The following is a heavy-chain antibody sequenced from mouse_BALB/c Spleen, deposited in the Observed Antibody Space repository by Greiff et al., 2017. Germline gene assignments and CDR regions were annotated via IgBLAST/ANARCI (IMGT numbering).Heavy chain of an antibody. CDR1: GYTFTSYW. V-gene: IGHV1S5*01. Sequence: QVQLKESGAELVRSGASVKLSCKASGYTFTSYWMHWVKQRPGQGLEWIGNIYPGSGSTNYDEKFKSKATLTVDTSSSTAYMQLSSLTSEDSAVYYCTREGYDYEAWFAYWGQGTLVTVSA. CDR2: IYPGSGST. D-gene: IGHD2-4*01. J-gene: IGHJ3*01. CDR3: TREGYDYEAWFAY.